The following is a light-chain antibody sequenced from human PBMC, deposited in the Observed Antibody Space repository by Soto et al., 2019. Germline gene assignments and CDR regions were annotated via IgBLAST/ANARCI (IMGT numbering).Light chain of an antibody. J-gene: IGKJ4*01. CDR1: QSVSSN. CDR3: QQRSNWPPS. V-gene: IGKV3-11*01. Sequence: EIVLTQSPGTLSVSPCERVTLSCRASQSVSSNLAWYQQRPGQAPRLLIYGAYSRATGIPDRFSGSGSGTDFTLTISSLEPEDFAVYYCQQRSNWPPSFGGGTKVDIK. CDR2: GAY.